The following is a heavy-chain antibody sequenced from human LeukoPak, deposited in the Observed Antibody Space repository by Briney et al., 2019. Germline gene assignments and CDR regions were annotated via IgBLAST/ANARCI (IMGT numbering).Heavy chain of an antibody. CDR3: ARFRSGYYTYYYYMDV. Sequence: SVKVSCKASGGTFSSYAISWVRQAPGQGLEWMGGIIPIFGTANYAQKFQGRVTITADESTSTAYMELRSLRPDDTAVYYCARFRSGYYTYYYYMDVWGKGTTVTVSS. V-gene: IGHV1-69*13. CDR1: GGTFSSYA. J-gene: IGHJ6*03. CDR2: IIPIFGTA. D-gene: IGHD3-3*01.